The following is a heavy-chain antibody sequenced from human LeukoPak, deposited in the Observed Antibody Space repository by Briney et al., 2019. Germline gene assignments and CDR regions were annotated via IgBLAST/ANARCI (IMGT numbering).Heavy chain of an antibody. V-gene: IGHV1-8*01. D-gene: IGHD6-13*01. CDR3: ARAIAAADWFDP. CDR2: MNPNSGNT. J-gene: IGHJ5*02. CDR1: GYTFTIYD. Sequence: GASVKVSYKASGYTFTIYDINWVRQATGQGLEWMGWMNPNSGNTGYAQKFQGRVTMTRNTSISTAYMELSSLRSEDTAVYYCARAIAAADWFDPWGQGTLVTVSS.